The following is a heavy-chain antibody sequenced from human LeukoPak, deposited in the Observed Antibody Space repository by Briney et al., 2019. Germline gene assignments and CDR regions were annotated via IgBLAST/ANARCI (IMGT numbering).Heavy chain of an antibody. CDR1: GFTFDDYA. CDR2: ISWNSGSI. D-gene: IGHD3-9*01. J-gene: IGHJ4*02. Sequence: GGSLRLSCAASGFTFDDYAMHWVRQAPGKGLEWVSGISWNSGSIGYADSVKGRFTISRDNAKNSLYLQMNSLRAEDTDLYYCAKCDNYDISTGHFDYWGQGTLVTVSS. V-gene: IGHV3-9*01. CDR3: AKCDNYDISTGHFDY.